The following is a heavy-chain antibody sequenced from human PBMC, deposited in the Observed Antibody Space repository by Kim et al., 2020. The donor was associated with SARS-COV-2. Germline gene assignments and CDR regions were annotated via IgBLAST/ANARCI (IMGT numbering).Heavy chain of an antibody. Sequence: GGSLRLSCAASGFIFSASTMHWVRQASGKGLEWVGRIRSKANTYATSYAASVKGRFTISRDDSKNTAYLQMNSLKAEDTAVYYCTSNPSGIAVAGSAFD. D-gene: IGHD6-19*01. J-gene: IGHJ3*02. CDR3: TSNPSGIAVAGSAFD. V-gene: IGHV3-73*01. CDR2: IRSKANTYAT. CDR1: GFIFSAST.